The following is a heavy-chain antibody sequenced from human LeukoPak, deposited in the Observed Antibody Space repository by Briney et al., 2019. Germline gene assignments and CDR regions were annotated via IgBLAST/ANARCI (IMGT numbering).Heavy chain of an antibody. Sequence: ASVKASCKASGYTFTGYYMHWVRQAPGQGLEWMGWINPNSGGTNYAQKFQGRVTMTRDTSISTAYMELSRLRSDDTAVYYCARVRCSGGSCYSDYWGQGTLVTVSS. D-gene: IGHD2-15*01. J-gene: IGHJ4*02. CDR2: INPNSGGT. CDR1: GYTFTGYY. V-gene: IGHV1-2*02. CDR3: ARVRCSGGSCYSDY.